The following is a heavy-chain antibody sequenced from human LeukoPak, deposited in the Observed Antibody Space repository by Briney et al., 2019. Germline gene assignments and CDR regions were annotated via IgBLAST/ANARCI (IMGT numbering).Heavy chain of an antibody. Sequence: GASVKVSCKASGYTFSSYDINWVRQATGQGLEWMGWMNPNSGNTGYAQKFQGRVTMTRNTSISTAYMELSSLRSEDTAVYYCARGQKSALTYGSGTYADYFDYWGQGTLVTVSS. CDR2: MNPNSGNT. D-gene: IGHD3-10*01. CDR3: ARGQKSALTYGSGTYADYFDY. J-gene: IGHJ4*02. V-gene: IGHV1-8*01. CDR1: GYTFSSYD.